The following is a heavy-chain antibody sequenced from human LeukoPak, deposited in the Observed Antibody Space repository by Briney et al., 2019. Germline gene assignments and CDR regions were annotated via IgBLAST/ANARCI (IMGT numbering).Heavy chain of an antibody. CDR2: ISSSGSTI. CDR3: ARDQGVSSSFE. CDR1: GFTFSSYE. D-gene: IGHD6-13*01. V-gene: IGHV3-48*03. J-gene: IGHJ4*02. Sequence: GGSLRLSCAASGFTFSSYEMNWVRRAPGEGLEWVSYISSSGSTIYYADSVKGRFTISRGNAKNSMYLQMNSLRAEDTAVYYCARDQGVSSSFEWGQGTLVTVSS.